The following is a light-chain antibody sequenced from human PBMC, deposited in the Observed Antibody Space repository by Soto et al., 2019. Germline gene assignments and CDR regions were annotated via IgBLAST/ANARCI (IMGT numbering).Light chain of an antibody. CDR3: CSYADGSIYV. J-gene: IGLJ1*01. CDR1: SRDIGAYNY. Sequence: QSVLTQPASVSGSPGQSISISCSGTSRDIGAYNYVSWYLQHPGKAPKLMIYEVVNRPSGVSNRFSGPKSGNTASLTISGLQAEDEADYYCCSYADGSIYVFGTGTKVTVL. V-gene: IGLV2-14*01. CDR2: EVV.